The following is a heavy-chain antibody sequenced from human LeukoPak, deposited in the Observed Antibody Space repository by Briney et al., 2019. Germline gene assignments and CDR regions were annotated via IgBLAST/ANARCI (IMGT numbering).Heavy chain of an antibody. CDR3: ARADGYNLGDF. Sequence: ASVKVSCKASGYTFTGYYLHWVRQAPGQGLEYMGWINPNTGGTNYVQKFQGRVTMTRDTSISTGYMELSSLRSDDTALYYCARADGYNLGDFWGQGTQVTVPS. V-gene: IGHV1-2*02. J-gene: IGHJ4*02. CDR2: INPNTGGT. CDR1: GYTFTGYY. D-gene: IGHD5-24*01.